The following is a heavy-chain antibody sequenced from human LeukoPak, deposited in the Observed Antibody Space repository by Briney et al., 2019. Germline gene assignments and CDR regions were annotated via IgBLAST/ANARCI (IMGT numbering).Heavy chain of an antibody. Sequence: GGSLRLSCAASGFTFSNAWMSWVRQAPGKGLEWVGRIKSKTDGGTTDYAAPVKGRFTISRDDSKNTLYLQMNSLKTEDTAVYYCTTVYCSGASCGAFDIWGQGTMVTVSS. V-gene: IGHV3-15*01. CDR3: TTVYCSGASCGAFDI. J-gene: IGHJ3*02. CDR1: GFTFSNAW. CDR2: IKSKTDGGTT. D-gene: IGHD2-15*01.